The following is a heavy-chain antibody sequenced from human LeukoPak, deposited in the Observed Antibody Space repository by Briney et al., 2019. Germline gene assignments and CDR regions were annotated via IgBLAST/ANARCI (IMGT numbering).Heavy chain of an antibody. D-gene: IGHD5-24*01. CDR1: GFTFSDHY. V-gene: IGHV3-7*04. Sequence: GGSLRLSCTVSGFTFSDHYMEWVRQAPGKGLEWVANIKQDGSKKSYVDSVKGRFTISRDNAKNSLYLQMNSLRAEDTAIYYCTRVGYIDEGIDYWGQGTLVTVSS. CDR2: IKQDGSKK. CDR3: TRVGYIDEGIDY. J-gene: IGHJ4*02.